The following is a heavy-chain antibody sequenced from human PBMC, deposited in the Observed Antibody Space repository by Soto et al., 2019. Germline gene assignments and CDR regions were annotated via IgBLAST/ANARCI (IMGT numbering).Heavy chain of an antibody. D-gene: IGHD3-3*01. CDR3: ARVSYDFWSGYYTGWFDP. Sequence: SVKVSCKASGGTFSSYAISWVRQAPGQGLEWMGGIIPIFGTANYAQKFQGRVTITADESTSTAYMELSSLRSEDTAVYYCARVSYDFWSGYYTGWFDPWGQGTLVTVSS. V-gene: IGHV1-69*13. CDR1: GGTFSSYA. J-gene: IGHJ5*02. CDR2: IIPIFGTA.